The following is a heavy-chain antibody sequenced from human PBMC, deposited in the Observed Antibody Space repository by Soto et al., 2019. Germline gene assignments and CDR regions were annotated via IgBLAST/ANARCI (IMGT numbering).Heavy chain of an antibody. CDR1: GGTFSSYA. CDR2: IIPIFGTA. CDR3: ARVWDYSGSYYYYYGMDA. J-gene: IGHJ6*02. D-gene: IGHD1-26*01. Sequence: QVQLVQSGAEVKKPGSSVKVSCKASGGTFSSYAISWVRQAPGQGLEWMGGIIPIFGTANYAQKFQGRVTITADESTSTAYMELSSLRSEDTAVYYCARVWDYSGSYYYYYGMDAWGQGTTVTVSS. V-gene: IGHV1-69*01.